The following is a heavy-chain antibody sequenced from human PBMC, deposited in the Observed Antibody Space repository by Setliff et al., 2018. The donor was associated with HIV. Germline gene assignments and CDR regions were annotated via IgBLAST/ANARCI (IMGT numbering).Heavy chain of an antibody. J-gene: IGHJ4*02. Sequence: SETLSLTCTVSGDAINSGNNYWNWIRQRPREGLEWIGYIYYDGATYYNPSLRSPVTISVDPSKNQIFLKMTSVTAADTAVYYCARGGALTMAPAGCFDSWGQGILVTVSS. CDR2: IYYDGAT. CDR1: GDAINSGNNY. D-gene: IGHD3-10*01. CDR3: ARGGALTMAPAGCFDS. V-gene: IGHV4-31*01.